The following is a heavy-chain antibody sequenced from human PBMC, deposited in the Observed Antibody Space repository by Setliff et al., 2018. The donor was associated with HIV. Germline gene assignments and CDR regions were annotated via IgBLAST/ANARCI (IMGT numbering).Heavy chain of an antibody. J-gene: IGHJ4*02. CDR1: GFSFSNSA. CDR3: ARGQTSVTLQFDH. Sequence: PGGSLRLSCAASGFSFSNSAMHWVRQAPGKGLEWVANINQDGSEKNYVDSVKGRFTISRDNAKNSLFLQMNSLRAEDTAVYYCARGQTSVTLQFDHWGQGTLVTVSS. CDR2: INQDGSEK. V-gene: IGHV3-7*01. D-gene: IGHD4-17*01.